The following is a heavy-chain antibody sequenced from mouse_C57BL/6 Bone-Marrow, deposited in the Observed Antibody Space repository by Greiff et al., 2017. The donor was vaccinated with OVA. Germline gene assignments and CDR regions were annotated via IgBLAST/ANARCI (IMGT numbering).Heavy chain of an antibody. CDR3: ARGGGNYLYAMDY. J-gene: IGHJ4*01. CDR1: GYAFTNYL. D-gene: IGHD2-1*01. CDR2: INPGSGGT. Sequence: VKLQESGAELVRPGTSVKVSCKASGYAFTNYLIEWVKQRPGQGLEWIGVINPGSGGTNYNEKFKGKATLTADKSSSTAYMQLSSLTSEDSAVYFCARGGGNYLYAMDYWGQGTSVTVSS. V-gene: IGHV1-54*01.